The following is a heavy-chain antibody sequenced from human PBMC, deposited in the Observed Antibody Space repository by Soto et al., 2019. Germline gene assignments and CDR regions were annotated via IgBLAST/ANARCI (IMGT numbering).Heavy chain of an antibody. CDR1: GFTFSSYA. J-gene: IGHJ4*02. CDR3: EKDRARSPHDY. CDR2: ISGSGDST. Sequence: EVQLLESGGGLVQPGGSLRLSCAASGFTFSSYAMSWVRQAPGKGLEWVSTISGSGDSTYYADSVKGRFTISRDNSKNTMYLQMNSLRAADTAVYYCEKDRARSPHDYWGQGTLVTVSS. D-gene: IGHD6-19*01. V-gene: IGHV3-23*01.